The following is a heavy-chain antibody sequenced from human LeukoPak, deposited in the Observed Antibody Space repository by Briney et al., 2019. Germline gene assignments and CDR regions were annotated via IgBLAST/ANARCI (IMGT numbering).Heavy chain of an antibody. CDR3: ARVPQRGYSYGTFDY. D-gene: IGHD5-18*01. J-gene: IGHJ4*02. V-gene: IGHV4-59*01. CDR2: IYYSGST. CDR1: GGSISSYY. Sequence: SETLSLTCTVSGGSISSYYWSWIRQPPGKGLEWIGYIYYSGSTNYNPSLKSRVTISVDTSKNQFSLKLSSVTAADTAAYYCARVPQRGYSYGTFDYWGQGTLVTVSS.